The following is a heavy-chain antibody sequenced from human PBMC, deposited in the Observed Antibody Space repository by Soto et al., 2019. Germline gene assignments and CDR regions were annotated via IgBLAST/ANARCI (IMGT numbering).Heavy chain of an antibody. V-gene: IGHV4-59*01. CDR1: GGSISSYY. CDR3: ARVYGYCSGGSCYGYYYYGMDV. J-gene: IGHJ6*02. CDR2: IYYSGST. Sequence: SETLSLTCTVFGGSISSYYWSWIRQPPGKGLEWIGYIYYSGSTNYNPSLKSRVTISVDTSKNQFSLKLSSVTAADTAVYYCARVYGYCSGGSCYGYYYYGMDVWGQGTTVTVSS. D-gene: IGHD2-15*01.